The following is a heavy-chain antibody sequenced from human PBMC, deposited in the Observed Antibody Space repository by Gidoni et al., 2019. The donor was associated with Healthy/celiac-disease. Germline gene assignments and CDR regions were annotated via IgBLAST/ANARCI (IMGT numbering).Heavy chain of an antibody. V-gene: IGHV4-31*03. CDR3: ARSFRVVVPAAIRDAFDI. Sequence: QVQLQESGPGLVKPSQTLSLTCPFSGGSISSGGSYWSWIRQHPGKGLEWIGYIYYSGSTYYNPSLKSRVTISVDTSKNQFSLKLSSVTAADTAVYYCARSFRVVVPAAIRDAFDIWGQGTMVTVSS. CDR1: GGSISSGGSY. D-gene: IGHD2-2*02. J-gene: IGHJ3*02. CDR2: IYYSGST.